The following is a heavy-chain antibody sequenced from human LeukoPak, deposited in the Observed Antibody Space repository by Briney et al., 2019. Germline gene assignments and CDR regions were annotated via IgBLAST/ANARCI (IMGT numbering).Heavy chain of an antibody. V-gene: IGHV1-69*13. J-gene: IGHJ5*02. CDR2: IIPIFGTA. Sequence: ASVKVSCNASGGTFSSYAISWVRQAPGQGLEWMGGIIPIFGTANYAQKFQGRVTITADESTSTAYMELSSLRSEDTAVYYCARDPAGIAASGRWFDPWGQGTLVTVSS. CDR3: ARDPAGIAASGRWFDP. CDR1: GGTFSSYA. D-gene: IGHD6-13*01.